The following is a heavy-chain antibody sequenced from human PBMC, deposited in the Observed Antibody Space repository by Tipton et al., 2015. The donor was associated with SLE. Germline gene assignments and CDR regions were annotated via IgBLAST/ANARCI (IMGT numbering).Heavy chain of an antibody. CDR3: ARRHYSGPFDS. V-gene: IGHV4-39*07. J-gene: IGHJ4*02. D-gene: IGHD5-12*01. CDR1: DGSIRSTNYY. Sequence: TLSLTCTVSDGSIRSTNYYWGWIRQPPGKGLEWIGSIFYTGSTYYNPSLKSRVSFSIDTSKHQFSPKLNSVTAADTAVYYCARRHYSGPFDSWGQGTLVTVSS. CDR2: IFYTGST.